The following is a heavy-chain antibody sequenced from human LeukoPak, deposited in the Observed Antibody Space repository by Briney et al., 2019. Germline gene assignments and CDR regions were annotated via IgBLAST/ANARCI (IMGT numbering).Heavy chain of an antibody. V-gene: IGHV1-46*01. CDR3: ARPSSYYYGMDV. J-gene: IGHJ6*02. CDR2: INPSGGST. Sequence: IINPSGGSTSYAQKFQGRVTMTRDTSTSTVYMELSSLRSEDTAVYYCARPSSYYYGMDVWGQGTTVTASS.